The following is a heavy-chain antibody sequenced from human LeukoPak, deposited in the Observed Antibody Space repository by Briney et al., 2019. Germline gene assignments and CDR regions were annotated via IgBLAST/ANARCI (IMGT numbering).Heavy chain of an antibody. CDR3: ARLGYYDSSGYSLDY. CDR2: IIPIFGTA. CDR1: GGTFSSYA. V-gene: IGHV1-69*06. D-gene: IGHD3-22*01. J-gene: IGHJ4*02. Sequence: GASVKVSCKASGGTFSSYAISWVRQAPGQGLEWMGGIIPIFGTANYAQKFQGRVTITAAKSTSTAYMELSSLRSEDTAVYYCARLGYYDSSGYSLDYWGQGTLVTVSS.